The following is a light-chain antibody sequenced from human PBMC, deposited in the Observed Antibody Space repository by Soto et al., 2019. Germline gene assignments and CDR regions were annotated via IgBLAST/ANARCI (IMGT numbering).Light chain of an antibody. Sequence: EIVMTQYPATLSVSPGERATLSFRSSQSVSSTLAWYQQKPGQAPRLLIYGASTRATGIPSRFSGSGSGTEFTLTISSLQSEDFAVYYCQQYNNWPKTFGQGTKVDIK. CDR3: QQYNNWPKT. CDR1: QSVSST. CDR2: GAS. V-gene: IGKV3-15*01. J-gene: IGKJ1*01.